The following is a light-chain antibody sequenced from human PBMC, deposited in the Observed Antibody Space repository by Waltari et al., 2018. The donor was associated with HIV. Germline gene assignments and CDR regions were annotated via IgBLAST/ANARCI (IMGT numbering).Light chain of an antibody. CDR3: QQSDSFPYT. CDR1: QSITYF. CDR2: GAS. V-gene: IGKV1-39*01. Sequence: DIQMTQSPSPLSASAGDTVVISCRASQSITYFLNWYQLKSGKAPALLIPGASSLQSGVPSRFVGSGSGTDFTLTIKNLQPGDFETYFCQQSDSFPYTFGPGTKLDI. J-gene: IGKJ2*01.